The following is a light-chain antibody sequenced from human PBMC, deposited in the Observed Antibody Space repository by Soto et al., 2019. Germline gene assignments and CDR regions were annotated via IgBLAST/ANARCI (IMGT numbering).Light chain of an antibody. Sequence: VVLTQSPGTLSLSPGERATLSCRASQSVYNSNLAWYQQKLGRAPRLLISGASTRATGIPDRFSGSGSETDFTLTIARLEPEDFAVYYCQQYGSSPRTFGQGTRLEIK. CDR2: GAS. J-gene: IGKJ5*01. V-gene: IGKV3-20*01. CDR3: QQYGSSPRT. CDR1: QSVYNSN.